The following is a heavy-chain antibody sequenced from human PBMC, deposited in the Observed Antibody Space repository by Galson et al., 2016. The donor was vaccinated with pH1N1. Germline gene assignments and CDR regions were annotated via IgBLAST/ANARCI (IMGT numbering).Heavy chain of an antibody. CDR1: GFTFSSYS. Sequence: SLRLSCAASGFTFSSYSMNWVRQAPGTGLEWVSYISSSSSTIYYADSVKGRFTISRDDAKNSLYLQMNSLRAEDTAVYYCARVNHYYYYGMDVWGQGTTVTVS. CDR3: ARVNHYYYYGMDV. D-gene: IGHD1-14*01. J-gene: IGHJ6*02. CDR2: ISSSSSTI. V-gene: IGHV3-48*01.